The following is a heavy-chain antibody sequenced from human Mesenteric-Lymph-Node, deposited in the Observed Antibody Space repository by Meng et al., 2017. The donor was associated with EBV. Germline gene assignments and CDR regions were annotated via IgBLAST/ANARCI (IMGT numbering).Heavy chain of an antibody. CDR2: INTNTGNP. Sequence: QVQLLQSGAGGEMKKPGASVRLSCKASGYTFISYGISWVRQAPGQGLEWMGWINTNTGNPTYAQGFTGRFVFSLDASVSTAFLEISSLKAEDTAVYYCARGLGGHSLWGQGTLVTVSS. V-gene: IGHV7-4-1*02. CDR1: GYTFISYG. D-gene: IGHD4-23*01. J-gene: IGHJ4*02. CDR3: ARGLGGHSL.